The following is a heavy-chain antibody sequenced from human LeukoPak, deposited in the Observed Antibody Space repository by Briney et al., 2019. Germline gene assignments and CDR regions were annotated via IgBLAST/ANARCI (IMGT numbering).Heavy chain of an antibody. CDR3: ARDYYDSSGGALDI. D-gene: IGHD3-22*01. J-gene: IGHJ3*02. Sequence: GASVKVSCKASGYTFTGPYMHWVRQAPGQGLGWMGWINPNSGGTNYAQKFQGRVTMTRDTSISTTYMELSRLRSDDTAVYYCARDYYDSSGGALDIWGQGTMVTVSS. CDR1: GYTFTGPY. V-gene: IGHV1-2*02. CDR2: INPNSGGT.